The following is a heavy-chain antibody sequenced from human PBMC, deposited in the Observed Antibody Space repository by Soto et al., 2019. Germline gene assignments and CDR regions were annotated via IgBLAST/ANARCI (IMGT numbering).Heavy chain of an antibody. V-gene: IGHV4-39*01. J-gene: IGHJ4*02. Sequence: SETLSLTCTVSGGSISSSSYYWGWIRQPPGKGLEWIGSIYYSGSTYYNPSLKSRVTISVDTSKNQFSLKLTSETAADTAVYYCARGVEISSYYFDYWGRGILVTVSS. CDR2: IYYSGST. CDR1: GGSISSSSYY. CDR3: ARGVEISSYYFDY.